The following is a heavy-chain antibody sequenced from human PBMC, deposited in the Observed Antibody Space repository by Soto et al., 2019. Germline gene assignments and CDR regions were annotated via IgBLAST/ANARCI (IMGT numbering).Heavy chain of an antibody. CDR3: ARVAPLQYYGDYDPVY. CDR1: GGSISSGGYY. D-gene: IGHD4-17*01. J-gene: IGHJ4*02. V-gene: IGHV4-31*03. CDR2: IYYSGST. Sequence: PSETLSLTCTVSGGSISSGGYYWSWIRQHPGKGLEWIGYIYYSGSTYYNPSLKSRVTISVDTSKNQFSLKLSSVTAADTAVYYCARVAPLQYYGDYDPVYWGQGTLVTVSS.